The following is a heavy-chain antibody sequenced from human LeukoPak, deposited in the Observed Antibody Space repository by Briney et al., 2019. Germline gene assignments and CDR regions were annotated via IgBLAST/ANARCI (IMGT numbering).Heavy chain of an antibody. D-gene: IGHD4-17*01. J-gene: IGHJ4*02. CDR3: ARGLDYGDYSGY. V-gene: IGHV3-48*02. CDR1: GFTFSNYN. Sequence: GGSLRLSCAASGFTFSNYNMNWVRQAPGKGLEWVSYISSSSSTIYYVDSVKGRFTISRDNARNSLYLQMNSLRDEDTAVYYCARGLDYGDYSGYWGQGTLVTVSS. CDR2: ISSSSSTI.